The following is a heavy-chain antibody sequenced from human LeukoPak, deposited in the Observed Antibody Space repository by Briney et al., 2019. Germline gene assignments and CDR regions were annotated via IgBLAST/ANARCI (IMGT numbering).Heavy chain of an antibody. D-gene: IGHD2-2*01. CDR1: GFTFSDYY. Sequence: GGPLRLSCAASGFTFSDYYMSWLRQAPGKGLEGVSHITTSDDNKYYADSVKGRFTISRDNARNSLYLQMNSLRAEDTAVYYCARGGATRFAYWGQGTLVTVSS. V-gene: IGHV3-11*01. J-gene: IGHJ4*02. CDR2: ITTSDDNK. CDR3: ARGGATRFAY.